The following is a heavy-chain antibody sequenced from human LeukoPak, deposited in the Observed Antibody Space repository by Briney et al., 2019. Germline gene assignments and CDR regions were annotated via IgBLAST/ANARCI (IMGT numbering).Heavy chain of an antibody. J-gene: IGHJ4*02. Sequence: GGSLRLSCAASGFTFSNYAMSRVRQAPGKGLEWVSAILGSGGSTYYADSVKGRFTVSRDNSKSTLYLQMNSLRAEDTALYYCAKWGDYDVLTAYYVPDYWGQGTLVTVSP. D-gene: IGHD3-9*01. CDR1: GFTFSNYA. V-gene: IGHV3-23*01. CDR3: AKWGDYDVLTAYYVPDY. CDR2: ILGSGGST.